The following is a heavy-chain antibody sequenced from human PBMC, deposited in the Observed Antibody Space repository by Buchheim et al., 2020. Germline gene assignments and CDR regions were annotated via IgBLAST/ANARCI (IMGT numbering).Heavy chain of an antibody. CDR1: GFTFSSYD. CDR2: ISSSGSTI. V-gene: IGHV3-48*03. Sequence: EVQLVESGGGLVQPGGSLRLSCVASGFTFSSYDMNWARQAPGKGLEWISYISSSGSTIYYADSVKGRFTISRDNAKNSLYLQMNSLRAEDTAVYYCARTDSSGWYDMDVWGQGTT. CDR3: ARTDSSGWYDMDV. J-gene: IGHJ6*02. D-gene: IGHD6-19*01.